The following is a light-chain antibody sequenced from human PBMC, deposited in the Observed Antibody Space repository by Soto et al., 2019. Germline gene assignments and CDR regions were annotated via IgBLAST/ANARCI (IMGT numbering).Light chain of an antibody. CDR3: QQLNSYPLT. J-gene: IGKJ3*01. CDR1: QGISSY. Sequence: DIPLTQSPSFLSASVGDRVTITCRASQGISSYLAWYQQKPGKAPKLLIYAASTLQSGVPSRFSGSGSGTEFPLTISRLQPEDFASYYRQQLNSYPLTFGPGTKVDIK. V-gene: IGKV1-9*01. CDR2: AAS.